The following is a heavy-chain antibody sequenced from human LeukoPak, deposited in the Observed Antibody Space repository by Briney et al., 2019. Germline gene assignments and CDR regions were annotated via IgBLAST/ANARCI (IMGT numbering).Heavy chain of an antibody. CDR1: GGTFSSYA. V-gene: IGHV1-69*05. CDR3: ARKDSYDSSEVYFQH. D-gene: IGHD3-22*01. J-gene: IGHJ1*01. Sequence: SVKVSCKASGGTFSSYAISWVRQAPGQGLEWMGRIIPIFGTANYAQKFQGRVTITTDESTITAYMELSSLRSEDTAVYYCARKDSYDSSEVYFQHWGQGTLVTVSS. CDR2: IIPIFGTA.